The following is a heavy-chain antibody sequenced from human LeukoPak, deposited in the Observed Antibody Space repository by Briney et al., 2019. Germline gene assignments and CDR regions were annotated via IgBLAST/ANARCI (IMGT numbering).Heavy chain of an antibody. D-gene: IGHD2-2*02. V-gene: IGHV4-38-2*02. CDR3: ASLSVVVPAAIKT. CDR1: GYSISSGYY. Sequence: SETLSLTCTVSGYSISSGYYWGWIRQPPGKGLEWIGSIYYSGSTYYNPSLKSRVTISVDTSKNQFSLKLSSVTAADPAVYYCASLSVVVPAAIKTWGQGTLVTVSS. CDR2: IYYSGST. J-gene: IGHJ5*02.